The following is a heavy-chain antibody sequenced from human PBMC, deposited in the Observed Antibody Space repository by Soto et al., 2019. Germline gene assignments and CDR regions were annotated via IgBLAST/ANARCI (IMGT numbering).Heavy chain of an antibody. Sequence: QVTLKESGPVLVKPTETLTLTCTVSGFSLSNARMGVSWIRQPPGKALEWLAHIFSNDEKSYSTSLKSRLTLSKDTSKSQVVLTMTNMDPVDTATYYCARILGTGTTMGGKEVYYYYYYMDVWGKGTTVTVSS. V-gene: IGHV2-26*01. CDR2: IFSNDEK. CDR1: GFSLSNARMG. D-gene: IGHD1-1*01. J-gene: IGHJ6*03. CDR3: ARILGTGTTMGGKEVYYYYYYMDV.